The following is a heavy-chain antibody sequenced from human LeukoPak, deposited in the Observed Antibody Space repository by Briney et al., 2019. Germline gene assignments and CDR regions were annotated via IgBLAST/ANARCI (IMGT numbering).Heavy chain of an antibody. Sequence: GGSLRLSCAASGFTFSSYAMSWVRQAPGKGLEWVSTISNSGGTTYYADSVKGRFTISRDDSENTLYLQMNSLRAEDTAVYYCAKGPSSSWYYWFDPWGQGTLVTVSS. D-gene: IGHD6-13*01. CDR1: GFTFSSYA. V-gene: IGHV3-23*01. CDR2: ISNSGGTT. CDR3: AKGPSSSWYYWFDP. J-gene: IGHJ5*02.